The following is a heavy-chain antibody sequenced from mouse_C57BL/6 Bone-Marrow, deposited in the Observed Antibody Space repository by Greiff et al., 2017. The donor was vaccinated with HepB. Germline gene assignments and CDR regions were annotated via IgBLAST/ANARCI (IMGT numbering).Heavy chain of an antibody. CDR3: GAWLLDYYAMDY. CDR1: GYAFSSSW. J-gene: IGHJ4*01. D-gene: IGHD2-3*01. V-gene: IGHV1-82*01. Sequence: VQLVESGPELVKPGASVKISCKASGYAFSSSWMNWVKQRPGKGLEWIGRIYPGDGDTNYNGKFKGKATLTADKSSSTAYMQLSSLTSEDSAVYFCGAWLLDYYAMDYWGQGTSVTVSS. CDR2: IYPGDGDT.